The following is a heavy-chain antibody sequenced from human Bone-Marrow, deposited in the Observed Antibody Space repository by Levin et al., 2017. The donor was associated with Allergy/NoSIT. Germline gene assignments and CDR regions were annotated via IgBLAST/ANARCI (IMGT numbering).Heavy chain of an antibody. J-gene: IGHJ4*02. Sequence: GESLKISCATSGFNFSSFWMSWVRQAPGKGLEWVANIKYDGSQQYYMDSLKGRFSISRDNAENSLYLQMDSLRAEDTAVYYCARDEGDFWGQGTLVTVSS. CDR3: ARDEGDF. CDR2: IKYDGSQQ. V-gene: IGHV3-7*01. CDR1: GFNFSSFW.